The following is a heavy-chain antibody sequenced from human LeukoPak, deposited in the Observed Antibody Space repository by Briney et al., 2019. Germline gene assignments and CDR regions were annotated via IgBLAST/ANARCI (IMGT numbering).Heavy chain of an antibody. J-gene: IGHJ4*02. CDR2: IYHSGST. V-gene: IGHV4-38-2*02. CDR3: ARGVGLTQGGTFDY. D-gene: IGHD1-1*01. CDR1: GYSISSGFY. Sequence: PSETLSLTCTVSGYSISSGFYWGWIRQPPGKGLEWIGSIYHSGSTHYNSSLKSRVTISVDTSKNQLSLKLSSVTAADTAVYYCARGVGLTQGGTFDYWGQGTLVAVSS.